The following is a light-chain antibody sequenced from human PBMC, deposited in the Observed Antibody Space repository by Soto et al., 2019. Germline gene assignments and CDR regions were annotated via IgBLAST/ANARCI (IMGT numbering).Light chain of an antibody. Sequence: QSVLTQPPSASGSPGQSVTISCTGTSSDVGGYNYVSWYQQHPGKAPKLMIFEVSKRPAGVPDRFSGSKSGNTASLTVSGLQAEDEADYYCSSFAGSDNGDVFGTGTKVTVL. V-gene: IGLV2-8*01. CDR3: SSFAGSDNGDV. CDR1: SSDVGGYNY. J-gene: IGLJ1*01. CDR2: EVS.